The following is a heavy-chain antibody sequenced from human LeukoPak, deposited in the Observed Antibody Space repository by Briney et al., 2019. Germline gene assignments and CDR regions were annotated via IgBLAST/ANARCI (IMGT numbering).Heavy chain of an antibody. D-gene: IGHD2/OR15-2a*01. Sequence: GGSLRLTCAASGFTFSSYWMHWVRQAPGKGLVWVSRVNVDGRSTTYADSVKGRLTISRDNAKKTLYLQINSLRPEDTAFYYCARGIGISAFDTWGRGTSVTVSS. CDR2: VNVDGRST. CDR3: ARGIGISAFDT. CDR1: GFTFSSYW. J-gene: IGHJ3*02. V-gene: IGHV3-74*01.